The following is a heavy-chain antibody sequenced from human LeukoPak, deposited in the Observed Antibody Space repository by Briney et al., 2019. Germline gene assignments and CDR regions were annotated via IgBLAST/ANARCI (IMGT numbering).Heavy chain of an antibody. D-gene: IGHD6-6*01. CDR1: GFTFRSYW. V-gene: IGHV3-7*01. Sequence: GGSLRLSCAASGFTFRSYWLSWVRQAPGKGLEGVANIKQEGSEKYYLDTVKGRFTISRDNAKNSLYLQMNSLRAEDTAVYYCARGSSSAGFDPWGQGTLVTVSS. CDR3: ARGSSSAGFDP. CDR2: IKQEGSEK. J-gene: IGHJ5*02.